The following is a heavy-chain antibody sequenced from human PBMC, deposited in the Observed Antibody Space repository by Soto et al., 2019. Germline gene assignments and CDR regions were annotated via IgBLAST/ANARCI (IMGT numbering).Heavy chain of an antibody. CDR1: GFTFSTYI. Sequence: GGSLRLSCAASGFTFSTYIMNWVRQAPGKGLEWVSRISSSSGTIDYADSVKGRFIISRDNARNSLYLQMNSLRDEDTAVYYCARTFYGMDVWGRGTTVTVSS. CDR3: ARTFYGMDV. V-gene: IGHV3-48*02. J-gene: IGHJ6*02. CDR2: ISSSSGTI.